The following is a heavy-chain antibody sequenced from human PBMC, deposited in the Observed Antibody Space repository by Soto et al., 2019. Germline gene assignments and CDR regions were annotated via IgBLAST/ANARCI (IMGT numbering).Heavy chain of an antibody. CDR3: ARQDAYCVDV. Sequence: SETLSLTCTVSGVSISSGGYYWSWIRQHPGKGLEWIGYIYYSGTTYYNPSLKSRVTVSIDMSKNQFSLTLNSVTAADTAIYYCARQDAYCVDVWGQGTTVTVSS. V-gene: IGHV4-31*03. CDR2: IYYSGTT. CDR1: GVSISSGGYY. J-gene: IGHJ6*02.